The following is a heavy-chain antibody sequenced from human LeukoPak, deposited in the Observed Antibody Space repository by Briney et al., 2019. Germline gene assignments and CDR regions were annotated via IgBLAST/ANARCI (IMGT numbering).Heavy chain of an antibody. D-gene: IGHD2-2*02. V-gene: IGHV1-69*04. CDR2: IIPILGIA. Sequence: GASVKVSRKASGGTFISYAISWVRQAPGQGLEWMGRIIPILGIANYAQKFQGRVTITADKSTSTAYMELSSLRSEDTAVYYCARGRGCSSTSCYIPPGYWGQGTLVTVSS. CDR1: GGTFISYA. CDR3: ARGRGCSSTSCYIPPGY. J-gene: IGHJ4*02.